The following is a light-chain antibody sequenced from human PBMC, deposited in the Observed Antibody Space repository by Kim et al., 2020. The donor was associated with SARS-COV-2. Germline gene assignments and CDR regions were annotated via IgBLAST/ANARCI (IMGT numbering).Light chain of an antibody. J-gene: IGKJ4*01. CDR1: QSVSSY. V-gene: IGKV3-11*01. CDR2: DAS. CDR3: QQRSNWPRLT. Sequence: YPRERATLSCRASQSVSSYLAWYQQKPGQAPRLLIYDASNRATGIPARFSGSGSGTDFTLTISSLEPEDFAVYYCQQRSNWPRLTFGGGTKVEIK.